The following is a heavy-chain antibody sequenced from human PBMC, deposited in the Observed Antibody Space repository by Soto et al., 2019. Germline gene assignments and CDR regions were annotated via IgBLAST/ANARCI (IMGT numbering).Heavy chain of an antibody. CDR1: GFTFSTYS. V-gene: IGHV3-21*06. CDR3: TTVRQEQLVGSLDY. J-gene: IGHJ4*02. D-gene: IGHD6-6*01. CDR2: ISSGSSYI. Sequence: GGSLRLSCAASGFTFSTYSMNWVRQAPGKGLEWVSSISSGSSYIFYADSVKGRFTISRDNAKSSLYLQMNSLRAEDTAVYYCTTVRQEQLVGSLDYWGQGTLVTVSS.